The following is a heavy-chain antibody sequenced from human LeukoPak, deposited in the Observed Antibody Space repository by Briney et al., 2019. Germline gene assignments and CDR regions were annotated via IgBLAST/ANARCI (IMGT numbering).Heavy chain of an antibody. D-gene: IGHD6-19*01. CDR1: GFTVSSNY. V-gene: IGHV3-53*01. J-gene: IGHJ4*02. CDR3: AKRGRYSSGY. Sequence: GASLRPSCAAAGFTVSSNYMSWVHLAPGEGLEWVSVIYSGGSTYYADSVKGQFTISRDNSKNTLYLQMNSLRAEDTAVYYCAKRGRYSSGYWGQGTLVTVSS. CDR2: IYSGGST.